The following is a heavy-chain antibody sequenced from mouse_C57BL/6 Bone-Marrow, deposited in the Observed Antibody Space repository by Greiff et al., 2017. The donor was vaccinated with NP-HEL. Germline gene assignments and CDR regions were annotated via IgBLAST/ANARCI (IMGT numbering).Heavy chain of an antibody. CDR1: GYTFTSYW. Sequence: QVQLQQPGAELVKPGASVKVSCKASGYTFTSYWMHWVKQRPGQGLEWIGRIHPSDSDTNYNQKFKGKATLTVDKSSSTAYMQLSSLTYEDSAVYYCARSLITTVVATRGDYYAMDYWGQGTSVTVSS. V-gene: IGHV1-74*01. CDR2: IHPSDSDT. CDR3: ARSLITTVVATRGDYYAMDY. J-gene: IGHJ4*01. D-gene: IGHD1-1*01.